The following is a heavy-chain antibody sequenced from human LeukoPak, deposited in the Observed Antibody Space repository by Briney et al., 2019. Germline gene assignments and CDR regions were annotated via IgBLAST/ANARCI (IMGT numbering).Heavy chain of an antibody. D-gene: IGHD2-15*01. CDR2: ISSSSSYT. CDR1: GLTFSDYY. J-gene: IGHJ4*02. CDR3: AIEGGDCSGGTCYSTY. Sequence: KPGGSLRLSCAASGLTFSDYYMSWIRQAPGKGLEWVSYISSSSSYTNYADSVKGRFTISRDDAKNSLYLQMNSLRAEDTAVYYCAIEGGDCSGGTCYSTYWGQGTLVIVSS. V-gene: IGHV3-11*06.